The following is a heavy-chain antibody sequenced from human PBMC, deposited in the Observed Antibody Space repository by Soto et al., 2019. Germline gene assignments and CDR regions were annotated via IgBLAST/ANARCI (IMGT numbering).Heavy chain of an antibody. D-gene: IGHD4-17*01. CDR1: GYTFTSYG. CDR3: ARDLAPWGDYTLGAY. J-gene: IGHJ4*02. Sequence: ASVKVSCKASGYTFTSYGISWVRQAPGQGLEWMGWISAYNGNTNYAQKLQGRVTMTTDTSTSTAYMELRSLRSEDTAVYYCARDLAPWGDYTLGAYWGQGTLVTVSS. CDR2: ISAYNGNT. V-gene: IGHV1-18*01.